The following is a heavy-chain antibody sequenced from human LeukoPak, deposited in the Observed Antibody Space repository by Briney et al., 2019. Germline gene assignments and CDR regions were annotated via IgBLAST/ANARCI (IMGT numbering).Heavy chain of an antibody. J-gene: IGHJ3*02. CDR1: GGSIRSYY. V-gene: IGHV4-59*08. D-gene: IGHD6-13*01. CDR3: ARHSSSWSDVFDI. CDR2: AYYSGST. Sequence: PSETLSLTCTVSGGSIRSYYWSWIRQPPGKGLEWIGYAYYSGSTNYNPSLRSRVTMSVDTSKSQFSLKLGSVTAADTAMYYCARHSSSWSDVFDIWGQGTMVTVSS.